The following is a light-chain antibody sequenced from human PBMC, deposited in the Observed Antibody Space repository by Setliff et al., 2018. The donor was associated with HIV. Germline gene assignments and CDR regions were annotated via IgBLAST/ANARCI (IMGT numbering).Light chain of an antibody. J-gene: IGLJ1*01. CDR3: GSFAGINKYV. CDR1: SSDIGDYNY. V-gene: IGLV2-8*01. CDR2: EVT. Sequence: QSALAQPPSASGSPGQSVTISCTGTSSDIGDYNYVSWFQHRPGNAPKLIIYEVTKRPSGVPNRFSGSKSGNTASLTVSWLQTEDEAEYFCGSFAGINKYVFGTGTKVTVL.